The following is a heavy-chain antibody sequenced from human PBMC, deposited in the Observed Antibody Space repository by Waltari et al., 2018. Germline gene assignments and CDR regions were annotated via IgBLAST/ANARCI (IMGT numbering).Heavy chain of an antibody. Sequence: QVQLQESGPGLVKPSETLSLTCTDSGGSISSYYWSWTRQPPGKGLEWIGYIYYSGSTNYNPSLKSRVTISVDTSKNQFSLKLSSVTAADTAVYYCARDVLSIAAAGDYWGQGTLVTVSS. D-gene: IGHD6-13*01. V-gene: IGHV4-59*01. CDR1: GGSISSYY. J-gene: IGHJ4*02. CDR3: ARDVLSIAAAGDY. CDR2: IYYSGST.